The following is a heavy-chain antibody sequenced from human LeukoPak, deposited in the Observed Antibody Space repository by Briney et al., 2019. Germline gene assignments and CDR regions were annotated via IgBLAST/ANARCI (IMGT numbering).Heavy chain of an antibody. Sequence: PGGSLRLSRAASGFTFSSYSMNWVRQAPGKGLEWVSSISSSSSYIYYADSVKGRFTISRDNAKNSLYLQMNSLRAEDTAVYYCARDVSERPDYWGQGTLVTVSS. CDR1: GFTFSSYS. V-gene: IGHV3-21*01. J-gene: IGHJ4*02. CDR3: ARDVSERPDY. CDR2: ISSSSSYI.